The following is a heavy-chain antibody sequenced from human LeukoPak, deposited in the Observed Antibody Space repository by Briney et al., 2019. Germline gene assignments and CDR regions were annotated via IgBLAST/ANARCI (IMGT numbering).Heavy chain of an antibody. Sequence: GGSLRLSCAASGFTFSDYYMSWIRQAPGKGLEWVSYISSSGSTIYYADSVKGRFTISRDNAKNTLYLQMNSLRAEDTAVYYCAREYYYDSSGYYHDAFDIWGQGTMVTVSS. V-gene: IGHV3-11*04. CDR3: AREYYYDSSGYYHDAFDI. D-gene: IGHD3-22*01. J-gene: IGHJ3*02. CDR1: GFTFSDYY. CDR2: ISSSGSTI.